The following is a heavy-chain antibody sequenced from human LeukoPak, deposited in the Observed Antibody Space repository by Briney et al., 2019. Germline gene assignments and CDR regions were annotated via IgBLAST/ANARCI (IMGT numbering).Heavy chain of an antibody. J-gene: IGHJ3*02. Sequence: GGSLRLSCAASGFTFSGYAMHWVRQAPGKGREWAAVISYDGSNKYYADSVKGRFTISRDNSKNTLYLQMNSLRAEDTAVYYCARAHWGYSGSYSGAFDIWGQGTMVTVSS. CDR3: ARAHWGYSGSYSGAFDI. V-gene: IGHV3-30*04. CDR2: ISYDGSNK. D-gene: IGHD1-26*01. CDR1: GFTFSGYA.